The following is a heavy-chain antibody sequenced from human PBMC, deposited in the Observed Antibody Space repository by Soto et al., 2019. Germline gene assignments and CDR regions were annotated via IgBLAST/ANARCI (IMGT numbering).Heavy chain of an antibody. D-gene: IGHD5-12*01. J-gene: IGHJ6*02. CDR1: GFTFSSYA. Sequence: PGGSLRLSCAASGFTFSSYAMSWVRQAPGKGLEWVSAISGSGGSTYYADSVKGRFTISRDNSKNTLYLQMNSLRAEDTAVYYCAKTWLRLLLYYYYGMDVWGQGTTVTVSS. CDR2: ISGSGGST. CDR3: AKTWLRLLLYYYYGMDV. V-gene: IGHV3-23*01.